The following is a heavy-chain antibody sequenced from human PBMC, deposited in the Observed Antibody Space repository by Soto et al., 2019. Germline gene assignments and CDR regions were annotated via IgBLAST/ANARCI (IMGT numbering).Heavy chain of an antibody. J-gene: IGHJ4*02. CDR1: GDTFSFYT. Sequence: QVQLVQSGAELKKPGSSVKVSCKAYGDTFSFYTITWVRQAPGLGLEWMGRVNPILSMSNYAQKFQGRVTMTADKSTSTAYMELRSLRSEDTAFYYCATSYGSGYRAFDYWGQGALVTVSS. CDR2: VNPILSMS. CDR3: ATSYGSGYRAFDY. V-gene: IGHV1-69*02. D-gene: IGHD3-10*01.